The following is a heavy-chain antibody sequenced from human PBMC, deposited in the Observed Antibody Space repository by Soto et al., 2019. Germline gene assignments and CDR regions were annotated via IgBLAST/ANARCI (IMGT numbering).Heavy chain of an antibody. CDR1: GGSMSNGYYY. V-gene: IGHV4-31*03. D-gene: IGHD5-12*01. Sequence: SETLSLTCTVSGGSMSNGYYYWSWVRQNPGKGLEWIGHIYHSGRTYYNPSLKSRVGILVDTSKNQFSLNLNSVTAADTAVYYCARRIVATETFDDWGQGTLVTVSS. CDR3: ARRIVATETFDD. CDR2: IYHSGRT. J-gene: IGHJ4*02.